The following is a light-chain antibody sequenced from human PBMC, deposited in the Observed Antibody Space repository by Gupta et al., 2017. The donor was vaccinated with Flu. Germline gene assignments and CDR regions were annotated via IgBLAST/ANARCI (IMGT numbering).Light chain of an antibody. CDR2: EVS. V-gene: IGLV2-18*02. J-gene: IGLJ1*01. CDR3: SSYTTSITYV. CDR1: SSDVGIYNR. Sequence: QSALTQPPSVSGSPGQSVTISCTGTSSDVGIYNRVSWYQQPPGTAPKLMIYEVSNRPSGVPDRFSGSKSGNTASLTISGLQAEDEADYYCSSYTTSITYVFGTGTKVTVL.